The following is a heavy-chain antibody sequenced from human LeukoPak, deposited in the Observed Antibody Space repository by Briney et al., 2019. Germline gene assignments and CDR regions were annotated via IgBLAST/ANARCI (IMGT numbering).Heavy chain of an antibody. CDR2: IYYNGDT. CDR3: VRGPYGSSISNWFDP. J-gene: IGHJ5*02. V-gene: IGHV4-59*01. CDR1: GDSITGYS. Sequence: SETLSLTCSVSGDSITGYSWSWIRHTPGKGLEWIGYIYYNGDTHYNPSLNSRLSMSVDTPKKQFSLNLRSVTAADTAVYYCVRGPYGSSISNWFDPWGQGLLVTVSS. D-gene: IGHD3-10*01.